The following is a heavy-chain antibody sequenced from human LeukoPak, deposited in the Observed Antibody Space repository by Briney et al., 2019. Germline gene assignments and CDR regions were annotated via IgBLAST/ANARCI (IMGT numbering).Heavy chain of an antibody. Sequence: SSETLSLTCTVSGGSISSGSYYWSWIRQPAGKGLEWIGRIYTSGSTNYNPSLKSRVTISVDTSKNQFSLKLSSVTAADTAVYYCARVGGSSTLFDYWGREPWSPSPQ. CDR2: IYTSGST. V-gene: IGHV4-61*02. CDR3: ARVGGSSTLFDY. D-gene: IGHD6-13*01. CDR1: GGSISSGSYY. J-gene: IGHJ4*02.